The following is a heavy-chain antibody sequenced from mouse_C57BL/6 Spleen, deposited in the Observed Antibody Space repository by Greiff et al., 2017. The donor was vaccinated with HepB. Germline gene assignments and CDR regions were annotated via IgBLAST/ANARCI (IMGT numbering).Heavy chain of an antibody. CDR3: ARDPNWDGSFDY. J-gene: IGHJ2*01. Sequence: EVQLVESGGGLVKPGGSLKLSCAASGFTFSSYAMSWVRQTPEKRLEWVATISDGGSYTYYPDNVKGRFTISRDNAKNNLYLQMSHLKSEDTAMYYCARDPNWDGSFDYWGQGTTLTVSS. CDR2: ISDGGSYT. D-gene: IGHD4-1*01. V-gene: IGHV5-4*01. CDR1: GFTFSSYA.